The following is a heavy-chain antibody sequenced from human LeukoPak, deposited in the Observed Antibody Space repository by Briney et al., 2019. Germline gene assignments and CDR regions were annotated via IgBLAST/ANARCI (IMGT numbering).Heavy chain of an antibody. D-gene: IGHD6-19*01. J-gene: IGHJ4*02. Sequence: SETLSLTCAVYGGSFSGYYWSWIRQPPGKGLEWIGEINHSGSTNYNPSLKSRVTISVDTSKNQLSLKLSSVTAADTAVYYCARASKARLGGYSSGWYGYWGQGTLVTVSS. V-gene: IGHV4-34*01. CDR1: GGSFSGYY. CDR2: INHSGST. CDR3: ARASKARLGGYSSGWYGY.